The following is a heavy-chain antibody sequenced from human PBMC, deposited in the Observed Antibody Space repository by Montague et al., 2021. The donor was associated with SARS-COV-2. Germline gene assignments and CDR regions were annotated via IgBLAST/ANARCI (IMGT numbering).Heavy chain of an antibody. Sequence: SLRLSCAASGFYAMSCVRQAPGQGLEWVSVISGSGGNTYHADSVKGRFTISRDNSKNTLYLQMNSLRAEDTAVYYCAKAPTMVRGVYFDYWGQGTLVTVSS. D-gene: IGHD3-10*01. CDR2: ISGSGGNT. V-gene: IGHV3-23*01. J-gene: IGHJ4*02. CDR1: GFYA. CDR3: AKAPTMVRGVYFDY.